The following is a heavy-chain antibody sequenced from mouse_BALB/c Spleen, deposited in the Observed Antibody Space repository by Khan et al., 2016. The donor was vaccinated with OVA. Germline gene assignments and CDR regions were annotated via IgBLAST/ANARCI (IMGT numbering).Heavy chain of an antibody. CDR3: ARGVKGGLAY. CDR2: ISSLAYNF. J-gene: IGHJ3*01. Sequence: EVELVESGGGLVQPGGSRKLSCAASGFTFSDYGMAWVRQAPGKGPEWVAFISSLAYNFYYADTVTGRFTISRENAKNTLYLEMSSLRSEDTAVYYCARGVKGGLAYWGQGTMVTVSA. V-gene: IGHV5-15*02. CDR1: GFTFSDYG.